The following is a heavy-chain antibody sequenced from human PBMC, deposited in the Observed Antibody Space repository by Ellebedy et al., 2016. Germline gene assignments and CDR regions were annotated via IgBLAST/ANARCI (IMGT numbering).Heavy chain of an antibody. CDR1: GGSISSSSYY. CDR2: IKQDGSEK. V-gene: IGHV3-7*03. Sequence: ETLSLTCTVSGGSISSSSYYWGWIRQPPGKGLEWVANIKQDGSEKHYVDSVKGRFTISRDNAKNSLYLQMNSLRAEDTAVYYCATSRSFDYWGQGTLVTVPS. J-gene: IGHJ4*02. CDR3: ATSRSFDY. D-gene: IGHD2-2*01.